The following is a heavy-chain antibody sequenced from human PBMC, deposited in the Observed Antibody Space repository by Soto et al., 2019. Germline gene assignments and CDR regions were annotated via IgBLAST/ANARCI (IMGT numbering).Heavy chain of an antibody. V-gene: IGHV4-59*08. Sequence: SETLSLTCTVSGGSISSYYWSWIRQPPGKGLEWIGYFYYSGSTNYNPSLKSRVTISVDTSKNQFSLKLSSVTAADTAVYYCARRYGPGFDYWGQGTLVTVSS. J-gene: IGHJ4*02. D-gene: IGHD4-17*01. CDR1: GGSISSYY. CDR2: FYYSGST. CDR3: ARRYGPGFDY.